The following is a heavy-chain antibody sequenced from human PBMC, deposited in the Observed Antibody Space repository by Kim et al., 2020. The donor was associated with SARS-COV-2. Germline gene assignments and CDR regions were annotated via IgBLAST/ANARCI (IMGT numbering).Heavy chain of an antibody. V-gene: IGHV1-18*01. CDR3: ARRPDGAHSSSWGGDYYYYGMDV. D-gene: IGHD6-13*01. J-gene: IGHJ6*02. CDR2: ISAYNGNT. Sequence: ASVKVSCKSSGYTFTSYGISWVRQAPGQGLEWMGWISAYNGNTNYAQKLQGRVTMTTDTSTSTAYMELRSLRSDDTAVYYCARRPDGAHSSSWGGDYYYYGMDVWGQGTTVTVSS. CDR1: GYTFTSYG.